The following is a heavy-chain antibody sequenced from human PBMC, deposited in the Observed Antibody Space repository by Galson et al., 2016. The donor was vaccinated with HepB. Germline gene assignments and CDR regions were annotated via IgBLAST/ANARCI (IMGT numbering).Heavy chain of an antibody. V-gene: IGHV3-23*01. Sequence: SLRLSCAASGFTFSSYAMTWVRQAPGKGLEWVSGINHSGASTYYADSVKGRLTMSRDNSKNSLYLQMNSLRDEDTAVYYCGGYNDYKAYDYWGQGTLVTVSS. D-gene: IGHD5-24*01. CDR3: GGYNDYKAYDY. CDR2: INHSGAST. CDR1: GFTFSSYA. J-gene: IGHJ4*02.